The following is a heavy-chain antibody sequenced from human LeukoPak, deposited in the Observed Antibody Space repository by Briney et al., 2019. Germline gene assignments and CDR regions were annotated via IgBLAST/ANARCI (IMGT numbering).Heavy chain of an antibody. V-gene: IGHV4-59*01. J-gene: IGHJ3*02. CDR2: IYYSGST. CDR1: GGSISSYY. CDR3: ARDGRGYGAFDI. Sequence: SETLSLTCTVSGGSISSYYWSWIRQPPGKGLEWIGYIYYSGSTNYNPSLKSRVTISVDTSKNQFSLKLSSVTAADTAAYYCARDGRGYGAFDIWGQGTMVTVSS. D-gene: IGHD1-1*01.